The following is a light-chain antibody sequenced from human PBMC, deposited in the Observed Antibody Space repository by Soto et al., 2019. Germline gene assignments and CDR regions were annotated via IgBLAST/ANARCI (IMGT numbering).Light chain of an antibody. CDR1: QSVDSAF. J-gene: IGKJ1*01. CDR3: QQYGSSLT. V-gene: IGKV3-20*01. Sequence: EIVLTQSPGSLSLSLGERATLSCRASQSVDSAFFAWYQQKPGQPPRLLMDGASRRATGIPNRFSGSGSGTHFTLTSSGLEPEDFAVYYWQQYGSSLTFGQGTKVDI. CDR2: GAS.